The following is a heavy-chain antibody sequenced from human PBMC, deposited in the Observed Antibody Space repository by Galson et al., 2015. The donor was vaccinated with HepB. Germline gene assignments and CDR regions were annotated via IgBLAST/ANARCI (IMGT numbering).Heavy chain of an antibody. Sequence: SLRLSCAASRFTVSSNYMSWVRQAPGKGLEWVSVIYSGGSTYYADSVKGRFTISRDNSKNTLYLQMNSLRVEDTAVYYCATRIAVADFDYWGQGTLVTVSP. V-gene: IGHV3-66*04. CDR3: ATRIAVADFDY. J-gene: IGHJ4*02. CDR1: RFTVSSNY. CDR2: IYSGGST. D-gene: IGHD6-19*01.